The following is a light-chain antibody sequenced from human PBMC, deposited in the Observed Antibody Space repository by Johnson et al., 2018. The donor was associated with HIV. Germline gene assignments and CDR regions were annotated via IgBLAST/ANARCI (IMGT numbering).Light chain of an antibody. J-gene: IGLJ1*01. Sequence: QSVLTQAPSVSAAPGQKVTISCSGSSSNIGNNYVSWYQQLPGTAPKLLIYDNNKRPSGIPDRFSGSKSGTSATLGITGLQTGDEADYYCGTLDSSLSAPYVFGTGTKVTVL. V-gene: IGLV1-51*01. CDR2: DNN. CDR3: GTLDSSLSAPYV. CDR1: SSNIGNNY.